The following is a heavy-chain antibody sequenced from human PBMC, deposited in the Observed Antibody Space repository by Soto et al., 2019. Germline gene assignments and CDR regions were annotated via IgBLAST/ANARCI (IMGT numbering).Heavy chain of an antibody. V-gene: IGHV4-30-4*01. J-gene: IGHJ4*02. Sequence: QVQLQESGPGLVKPSQTLSLTCTVSGGSISSGDYYWSWIRQPPGKGLEWIGYIYYSGSAFYNLSLKSRLTISLDTSKNQFSLKVTSVTAADTAVYYCARGAGGDNDCWGQGALVTVSS. CDR1: GGSISSGDYY. CDR2: IYYSGSA. CDR3: ARGAGGDNDC. D-gene: IGHD2-21*01.